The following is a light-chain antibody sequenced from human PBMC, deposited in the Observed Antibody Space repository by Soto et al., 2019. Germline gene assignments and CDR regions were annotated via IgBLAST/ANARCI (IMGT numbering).Light chain of an antibody. CDR1: QSISSW. CDR3: QQYNSYSET. J-gene: IGKJ1*01. V-gene: IGKV1-5*01. Sequence: DIQMTQSPSTLSASVGDRVTITCRASQSISSWLAWYQQKPRKAPKLLIYDASSLESGVPSRFSGSGSGTEFTFTFSSLQPDDFATYYCQQYNSYSETFGQGTKVDIK. CDR2: DAS.